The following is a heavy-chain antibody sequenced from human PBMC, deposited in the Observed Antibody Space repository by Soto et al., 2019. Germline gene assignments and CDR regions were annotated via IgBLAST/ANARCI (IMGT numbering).Heavy chain of an antibody. CDR1: GGSMSSYY. D-gene: IGHD3-3*01. Sequence: QVHLQQSGPGLVNPSETLSLTCTVSGGSMSSYYWTWIRLPAGKGLESIARAYSSGGTHYSPSLKRRVTISLDTSKNQFSLRLLSVPAADTAVYYCARGQRFSDWFDPWGQGTLVTVSS. J-gene: IGHJ5*02. CDR3: ARGQRFSDWFDP. CDR2: AYSSGGT. V-gene: IGHV4-4*07.